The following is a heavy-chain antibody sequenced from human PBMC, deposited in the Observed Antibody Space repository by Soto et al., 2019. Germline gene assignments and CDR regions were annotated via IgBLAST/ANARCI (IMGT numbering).Heavy chain of an antibody. CDR1: GGSISSGDYY. J-gene: IGHJ4*02. CDR2: IYYSGHT. V-gene: IGHV4-30-4*01. Sequence: QVQLQESGPGLVKPSQTLSLTCTVSGGSISSGDYYWSWIRQPPGKGLEWIGYIYYSGHTYYNPFFENRVNISVVTSKNPAYLKMSSVAAADTAVYYCDSSSYAYTFYDYCGQGTLVTVSS. CDR3: DSSSYAYTFYDY. D-gene: IGHD5-18*01.